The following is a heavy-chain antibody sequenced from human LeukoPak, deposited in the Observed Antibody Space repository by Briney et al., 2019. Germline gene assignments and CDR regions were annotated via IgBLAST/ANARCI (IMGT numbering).Heavy chain of an antibody. D-gene: IGHD6-13*01. Sequence: PGGSLRLSCAASGLTFSSYAMSWVRQAPGKGLEWISAISGSGGSTYYADSVKGRFTISRDNSKNTPYLQMNSLRAEDTAVYYCATTGYSSRNYWGQGTLVTVSS. CDR1: GLTFSSYA. CDR2: ISGSGGST. CDR3: ATTGYSSRNY. J-gene: IGHJ4*02. V-gene: IGHV3-23*01.